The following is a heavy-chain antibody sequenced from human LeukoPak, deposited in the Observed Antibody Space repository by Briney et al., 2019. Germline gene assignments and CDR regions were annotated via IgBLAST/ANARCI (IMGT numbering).Heavy chain of an antibody. D-gene: IGHD2-21*02. Sequence: ASVKVSCKASGYTFTNYAMNWVRQAPGQGLEWMGWITTNTGNPTYAQGFTGRFVFSLDTSVSTAYLQISSLKAEDTAVYYCARKYCGGDCHLDYWGQGTLVTVSS. CDR2: ITTNTGNP. CDR1: GYTFTNYA. CDR3: ARKYCGGDCHLDY. V-gene: IGHV7-4-1*02. J-gene: IGHJ4*02.